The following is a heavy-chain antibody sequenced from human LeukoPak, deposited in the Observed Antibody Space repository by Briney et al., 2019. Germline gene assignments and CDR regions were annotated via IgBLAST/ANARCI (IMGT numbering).Heavy chain of an antibody. D-gene: IGHD3-3*01. V-gene: IGHV4-34*01. J-gene: IGHJ4*02. Sequence: SETLSLTSAVYGGPLSGYFWSWIRQSPGKGLEWIGEINHAGSITYNPSLKSRVIVSRETSRKQFSLKLSSVTAADTAVYYCTVNYDFCGGQGTLVTVSS. CDR2: INHAGSI. CDR1: GGPLSGYF. CDR3: TVNYDFC.